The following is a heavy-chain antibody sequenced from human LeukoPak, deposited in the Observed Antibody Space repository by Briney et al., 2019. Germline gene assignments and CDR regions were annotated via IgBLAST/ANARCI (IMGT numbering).Heavy chain of an antibody. V-gene: IGHV3-23*01. CDR1: GFTFSSYA. CDR3: AKDLSVGIVVVPAHDY. J-gene: IGHJ4*02. D-gene: IGHD2-2*01. CDR2: ISSSSSTI. Sequence: GGSLRLSCAASGFTFSSYAMSWVRQAPGKGLEWVSYISSSSSTIYYADSVKGRFTISRDNSKNTLYLQMNSLRAEDTAVYYCAKDLSVGIVVVPAHDYWGQGTLVTVSS.